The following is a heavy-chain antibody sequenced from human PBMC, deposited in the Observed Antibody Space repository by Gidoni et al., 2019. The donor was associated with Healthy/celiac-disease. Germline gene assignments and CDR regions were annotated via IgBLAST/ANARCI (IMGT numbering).Heavy chain of an antibody. CDR3: ATGDMYYYGSGSYPFDY. J-gene: IGHJ4*02. V-gene: IGHV3-9*01. D-gene: IGHD3-10*01. CDR2: ISWNSGSI. Sequence: EVQLVESGGGLVQPGRSLRLFCAASGFTIDDYAITWVRLAPGKGLEWVSGISWNSGSIGYADSVKGRFTISRDNAKNSLYLQMNSLRAEDTALYYCATGDMYYYGSGSYPFDYWGQGTLVTVSS. CDR1: GFTIDDYA.